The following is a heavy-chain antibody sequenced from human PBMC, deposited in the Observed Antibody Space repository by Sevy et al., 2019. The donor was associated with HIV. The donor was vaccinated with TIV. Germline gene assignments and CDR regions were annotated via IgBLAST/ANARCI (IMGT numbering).Heavy chain of an antibody. CDR2: ISSSTSTI. Sequence: GGSLRLSCAASAFTFSSYSMNWVRQAPGKGLEWVSYISSSTSTIDYGDSVKGRFTISRDNAKNSLYLQMNSLRAEDTAMYYCARLSGYSSSWSYFDYWGQGTLVTVSS. D-gene: IGHD6-13*01. CDR3: ARLSGYSSSWSYFDY. V-gene: IGHV3-48*01. J-gene: IGHJ4*02. CDR1: AFTFSSYS.